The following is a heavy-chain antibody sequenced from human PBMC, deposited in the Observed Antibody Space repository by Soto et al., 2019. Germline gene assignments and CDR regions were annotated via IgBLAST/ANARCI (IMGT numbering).Heavy chain of an antibody. CDR2: IVASGTST. V-gene: IGHV3-23*01. D-gene: IGHD3-3*01. CDR1: GFTLSSYA. Sequence: PGGSLRLSCAASGFTLSSYAMSWVRQTPGKGLEWVSTIVASGTSTYYADSVKGRFTISKDNSKNTLSLQMNSLRAEDTAVYYCARDYDFWSGYYTPGGMDVWGQGTTVTVSS. CDR3: ARDYDFWSGYYTPGGMDV. J-gene: IGHJ6*02.